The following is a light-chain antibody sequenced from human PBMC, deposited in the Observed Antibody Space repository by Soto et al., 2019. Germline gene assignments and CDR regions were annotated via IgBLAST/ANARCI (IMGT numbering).Light chain of an antibody. Sequence: ETVMTQSPATLSVSPGESATLSCWASQSVSSKLAWYQQKPGQAPRLLIYDASNRATGIPARFSGSGSGTDFTLTISSLEPEDFAVYYCQQRSSWLTFGGGTKVDIK. CDR1: QSVSSK. CDR3: QQRSSWLT. V-gene: IGKV3-11*01. CDR2: DAS. J-gene: IGKJ4*01.